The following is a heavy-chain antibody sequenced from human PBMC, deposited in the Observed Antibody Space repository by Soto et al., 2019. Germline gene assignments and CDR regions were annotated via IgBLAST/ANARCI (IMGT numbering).Heavy chain of an antibody. D-gene: IGHD6-13*01. V-gene: IGHV3-30-3*01. CDR1: GFTFSTHA. Sequence: QVQLVESGGGVVQPGRSLRLSCAASGFTFSTHAMHWVRQAPGKGLECVAIVSFDGSNKYYADSVKGRFTLSRDNSKNTLYLQMSGLPPEDTAFYYCARDQTGITTAGGGRIDRWGQGTLVTVSS. J-gene: IGHJ5*02. CDR2: VSFDGSNK. CDR3: ARDQTGITTAGGGRIDR.